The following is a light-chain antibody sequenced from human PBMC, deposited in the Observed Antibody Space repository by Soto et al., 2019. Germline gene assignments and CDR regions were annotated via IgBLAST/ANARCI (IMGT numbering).Light chain of an antibody. CDR1: QSVSSSY. CDR3: QQYGSSPRT. V-gene: IGKV3-20*01. J-gene: IGKJ1*01. CDR2: GDC. Sequence: EIVLTQSPGTLSLSPGERATLSCRASQSVSSSYLAWYQQKPGQAPRLLIYGDCSRATGIPDRFSGSGSGTDFTLTISRLEPEDFAVYYCQQYGSSPRTFGQGTKVEIK.